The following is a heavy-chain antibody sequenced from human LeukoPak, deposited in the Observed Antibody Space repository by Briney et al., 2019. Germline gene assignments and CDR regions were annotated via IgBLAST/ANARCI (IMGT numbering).Heavy chain of an antibody. D-gene: IGHD3-10*01. CDR2: ISSSSSYI. V-gene: IGHV3-21*01. J-gene: IGHJ6*02. CDR3: ARRKSDYYYGSGSYYSSTNGMDV. CDR1: GFTFGSYS. Sequence: GSLRLSCAASGFTFGSYSMNWVRQAPGKGLEWVSSISSSSSYIYYADSVKGRFTISRDNAKNSLYLQMNSLRAEDTAVYYCARRKSDYYYGSGSYYSSTNGMDVWGQGTTVTVSS.